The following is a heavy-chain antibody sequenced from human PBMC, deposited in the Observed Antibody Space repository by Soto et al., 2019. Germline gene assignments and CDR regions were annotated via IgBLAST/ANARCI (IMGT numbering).Heavy chain of an antibody. CDR2: IVVGSGNT. CDR1: GFTFTSSA. J-gene: IGHJ5*02. Sequence: QMQLVQSGPEVKKPGTSVKVSCKASGFTFTSSAVQWVRQARGQRLEWIGWIVVGSGNTNYAQKFQERVTITRDMSTSTAYMELSSLRSEDTAVYYCAADRLTGTHLTCDPWGQGTLVTVSS. D-gene: IGHD1-1*01. CDR3: AADRLTGTHLTCDP. V-gene: IGHV1-58*01.